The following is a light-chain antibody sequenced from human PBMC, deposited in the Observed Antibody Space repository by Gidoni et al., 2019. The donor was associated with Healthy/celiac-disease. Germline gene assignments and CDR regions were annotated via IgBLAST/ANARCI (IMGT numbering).Light chain of an antibody. CDR2: SNN. J-gene: IGLJ1*01. CDR3: AAWDDSLNYV. CDR1: SSTIGSNT. V-gene: IGLV1-44*01. Sequence: QSVLTQPPSASGTPGQRVTIPCSGSSSTIGSNTVNWYQQLPGTAPKLLIYSNNQRPSGVPDRFSGSKSGTSASLAISGLQSEDEADYYCAAWDDSLNYVFGTGTKVTVL.